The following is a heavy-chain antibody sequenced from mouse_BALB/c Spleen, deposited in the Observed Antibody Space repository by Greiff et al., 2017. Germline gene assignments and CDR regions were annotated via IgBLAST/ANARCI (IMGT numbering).Heavy chain of an antibody. CDR3: ARGLRYYGSSFDY. D-gene: IGHD1-1*01. CDR1: GFTFSSYG. J-gene: IGHJ2*01. Sequence: EVQLVESGGGLVQPGGSLKLSCAASGFTFSSYGMSWVRQTPDKRLELVATISSGGSTYYPDSVKGRFTISRDNARNILYLQMSSLRSEDTAMYYCARGLRYYGSSFDYWGQGTTLTVSS. V-gene: IGHV5-6-5*01. CDR2: ISSGGST.